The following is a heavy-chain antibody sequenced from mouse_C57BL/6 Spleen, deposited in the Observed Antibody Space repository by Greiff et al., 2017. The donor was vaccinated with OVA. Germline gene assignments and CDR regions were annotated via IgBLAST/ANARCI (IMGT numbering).Heavy chain of an antibody. CDR2: IDPEDGET. CDR3: ARSPITTVVARYYAMDY. D-gene: IGHD1-1*01. Sequence: EVQGVESGAELVKPGASVTLSCTASGFNIKDYYMHWVKQRTEQGLEWIGRIDPEDGETKYAPKFQGKATITADTSSNTAYLQVSSLTSEDTAVYYCARSPITTVVARYYAMDYWGQGTSVTVSS. V-gene: IGHV14-2*01. J-gene: IGHJ4*01. CDR1: GFNIKDYY.